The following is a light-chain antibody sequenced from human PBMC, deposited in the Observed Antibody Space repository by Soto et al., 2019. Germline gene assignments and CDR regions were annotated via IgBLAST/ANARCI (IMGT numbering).Light chain of an antibody. CDR2: SAS. CDR3: QQYGGTPPIT. CDR1: QSVSSN. Sequence: ETVLTQSPGTLSLSPGERATLSCRASQSVSSNLAWYQQKPGQAPRLLIYSASTRATGIPARFSGSGSGTDFTLTISRLEPEDFAVYYCQQYGGTPPITFGQGTRLEIK. V-gene: IGKV3-20*01. J-gene: IGKJ5*01.